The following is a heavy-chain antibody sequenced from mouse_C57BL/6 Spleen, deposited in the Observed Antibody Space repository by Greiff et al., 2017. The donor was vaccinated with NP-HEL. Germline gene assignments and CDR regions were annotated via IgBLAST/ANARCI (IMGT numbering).Heavy chain of an antibody. D-gene: IGHD1-1*01. CDR1: GYAFSSYW. CDR2: IYPGDGDT. J-gene: IGHJ2*01. CDR3: ARSPYGGRYYFDY. V-gene: IGHV1-80*01. Sequence: QVQLQQSGAELVKPGASVKISCKASGYAFSSYWMNWVKQRPGKGLEWIGQIYPGDGDTNYNGKFKGKATLTADKSSSTAYMQLSSLTSEDSAVYFCARSPYGGRYYFDYWGQGTTLTVSS.